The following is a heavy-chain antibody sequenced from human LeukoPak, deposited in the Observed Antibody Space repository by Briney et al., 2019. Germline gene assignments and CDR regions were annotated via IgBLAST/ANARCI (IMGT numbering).Heavy chain of an antibody. CDR2: IGTAGDT. D-gene: IGHD1-26*01. J-gene: IGHJ4*02. CDR3: ARQNTPHGNFDY. V-gene: IGHV3-13*01. Sequence: GGSLRLSCAASGFTLGSYAMHWVRQPAGKGLEWVSAIGTAGDTFYPGSVTGRFTISRENAKKSLFLQMNSLRAEDTGVYYCARQNTPHGNFDYWGQGTLVTVSS. CDR1: GFTLGSYA.